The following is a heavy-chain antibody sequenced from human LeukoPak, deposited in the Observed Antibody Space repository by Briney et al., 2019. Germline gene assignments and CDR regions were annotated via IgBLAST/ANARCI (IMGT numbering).Heavy chain of an antibody. J-gene: IGHJ4*02. V-gene: IGHV3-64*01. CDR1: GFTFSTYA. CDR2: ISSNGGST. CDR3: VRTPTGRYSDY. Sequence: GGSLRLSCAASGFTFSTYAMHWVRQAPGKGLEYVSAISSNGGSTDYANSVKGRFTNSRDNSNNTLYLQMGSLRAEDMAVYYCVRTPTGRYSDYWGQGTLVTVSS. D-gene: IGHD2-21*01.